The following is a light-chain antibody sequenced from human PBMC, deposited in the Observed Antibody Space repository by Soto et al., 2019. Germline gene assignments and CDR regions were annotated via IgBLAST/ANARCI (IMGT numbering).Light chain of an antibody. J-gene: IGKJ1*01. CDR1: HSVSSIY. CDR2: DAS. CDR3: QQYNNGPPWT. V-gene: IGKV3-15*01. Sequence: EIVLTQSPGTLSLSTGERATLSCRASHSVSSIYLGWYQQKPGQAPRLLIYDASTRATGIPARFSGSRSGTEFTTPISSLQSEDFAAYYCQQYNNGPPWTFGQGTKVDIK.